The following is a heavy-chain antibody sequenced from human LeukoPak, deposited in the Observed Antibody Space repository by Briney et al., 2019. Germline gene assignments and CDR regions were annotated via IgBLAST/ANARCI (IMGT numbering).Heavy chain of an antibody. CDR3: ARDFGRFLEWLLFDY. D-gene: IGHD3-3*01. Sequence: ASVKVSCKASGYTFTGYYMHWARQAPGQGLEWMGWINPNSGGTNYAQKFQGRVTMTRDTSISTAYMELSRLRSDDTAVYYCARDFGRFLEWLLFDYWGQGTLVTVSS. V-gene: IGHV1-2*02. CDR2: INPNSGGT. J-gene: IGHJ4*02. CDR1: GYTFTGYY.